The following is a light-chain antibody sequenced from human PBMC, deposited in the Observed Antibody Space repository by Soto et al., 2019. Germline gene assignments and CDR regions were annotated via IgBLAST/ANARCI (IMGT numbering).Light chain of an antibody. J-gene: IGLJ1*01. CDR3: SSYTSSSTLEGV. CDR2: DVS. V-gene: IGLV2-14*01. CDR1: SSDVGGYNY. Sequence: QSARTQPASVSGSPGQSITISCTGTSSDVGGYNYVSWYQQHPGKAPKLMIYDVSNRPSGVSNRFSGSKSGNTASLTISGLQAEDEADYYCSSYTSSSTLEGVFGTGTKVTVL.